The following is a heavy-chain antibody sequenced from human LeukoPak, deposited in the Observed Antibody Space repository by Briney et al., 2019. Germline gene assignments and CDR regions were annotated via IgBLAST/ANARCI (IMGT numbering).Heavy chain of an antibody. Sequence: GGSLRLSCAASGFTFSSYSMNWVRQAPGKGLEWVSSISSGSSYIYYADSVKGRFTISRDNAKNSLYLQMNSLRAEDTAVYYCARDMYYDSSGPFDYWGQGTLVTVSS. CDR2: ISSGSSYI. CDR1: GFTFSSYS. J-gene: IGHJ4*02. D-gene: IGHD3-22*01. CDR3: ARDMYYDSSGPFDY. V-gene: IGHV3-21*01.